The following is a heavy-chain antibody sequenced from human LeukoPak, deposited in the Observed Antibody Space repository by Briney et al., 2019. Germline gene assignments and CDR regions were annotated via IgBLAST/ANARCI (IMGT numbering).Heavy chain of an antibody. CDR2: ISYDGSNK. Sequence: GRALRLSCAASGFTFSSYGMHWVRQATGKGLEWVAIISYDGSNKYYADSVQGRFTISRDNSKNTLYLQMNSLRAEDTAVYYCAKDLGGGSGCYDLWGRGTLVTVSS. CDR3: AKDLGGGSGCYDL. CDR1: GFTFSSYG. J-gene: IGHJ2*01. D-gene: IGHD6-19*01. V-gene: IGHV3-30*18.